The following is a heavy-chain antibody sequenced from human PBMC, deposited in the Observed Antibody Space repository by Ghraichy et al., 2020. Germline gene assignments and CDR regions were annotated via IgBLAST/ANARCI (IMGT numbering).Heavy chain of an antibody. J-gene: IGHJ6*02. V-gene: IGHV3-48*02. CDR2: ITSSSRTK. CDR3: ARGSRVVRFYYYDGMDV. CDR1: GFSFSGYS. D-gene: IGHD4-23*01. Sequence: GGSLRLSCVGSGFSFSGYSMNWVRQSPGEGLEWVSYITSSSRTKSYADSVKGRFTISRDNAQNSLYLQMNSLRDEDTAVYYCARGSRVVRFYYYDGMDVWGQGTTVTVSS.